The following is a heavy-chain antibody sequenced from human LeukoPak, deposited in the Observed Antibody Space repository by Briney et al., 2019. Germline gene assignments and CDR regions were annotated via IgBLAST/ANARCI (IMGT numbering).Heavy chain of an antibody. V-gene: IGHV3-49*04. Sequence: PGGSLRLSCTTSGFTFGDYAMNWVRQAPGKGLEWVGFIRNKRYGGTADYAASVKGRFTISRDDSKSIAYLQMNSLTTEDTAVYFCTRASAVGATGPPDYWGQGTRVIVSS. CDR3: TRASAVGATGPPDY. D-gene: IGHD1-26*01. CDR1: GFTFGDYA. J-gene: IGHJ4*02. CDR2: IRNKRYGGTA.